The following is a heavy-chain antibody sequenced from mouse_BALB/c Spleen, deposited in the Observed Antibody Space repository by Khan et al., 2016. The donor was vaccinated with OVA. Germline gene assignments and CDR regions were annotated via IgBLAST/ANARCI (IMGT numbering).Heavy chain of an antibody. V-gene: IGHV1-26*01. D-gene: IGHD2-12*01. CDR2: VNPNNGDT. J-gene: IGHJ3*01. CDR1: GYSFTLYY. Sequence: VQLQQSGPDLVKPGASVKISCKASGYSFTLYYMTWVRQSHGKSPEWIGRVNPNNGDTNYNQNFTGKAILTVDKSSNTAYMELRSLTSEDSAVFYCARGYEFFPYWGQGTLVTVSA. CDR3: ARGYEFFPY.